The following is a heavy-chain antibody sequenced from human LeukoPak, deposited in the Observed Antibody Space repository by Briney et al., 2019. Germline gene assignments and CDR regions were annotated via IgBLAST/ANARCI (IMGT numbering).Heavy chain of an antibody. CDR1: GGSISSYY. V-gene: IGHV4-59*08. CDR3: ARGDYSSSWYEYNWFDP. J-gene: IGHJ5*02. Sequence: SETLSLTCTVSGGSISSYYWSWIRQPPGKGLEWIGYIYYTGSTKYNASLKSRVTISIDTSKNQFSLKLSSVTAADTAVYYCARGDYSSSWYEYNWFDPWGQGTLVTVSS. CDR2: IYYTGST. D-gene: IGHD6-13*01.